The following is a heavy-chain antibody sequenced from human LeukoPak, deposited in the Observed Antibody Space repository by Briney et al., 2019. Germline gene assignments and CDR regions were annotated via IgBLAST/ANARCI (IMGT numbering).Heavy chain of an antibody. CDR1: GFTFSSYG. Sequence: GGSLRLSCAASGFTFSSYGMHWVRQAPGKGLEWVAVIWYDGSKNSSADSVKGRFTISRDNSKNTLYLQMNSLRAEDTAVYYCARGITARYYFDYWGQGTLVTVSS. D-gene: IGHD1-14*01. CDR2: IWYDGSKN. J-gene: IGHJ4*02. CDR3: ARGITARYYFDY. V-gene: IGHV3-33*01.